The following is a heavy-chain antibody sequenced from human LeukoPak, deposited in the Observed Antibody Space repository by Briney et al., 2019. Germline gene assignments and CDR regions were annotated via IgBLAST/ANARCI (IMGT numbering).Heavy chain of an antibody. CDR3: ARDSAGRFDY. Sequence: ASVKVSCKSSGYTFTNYGISWVRQAPGQGLKWVGWIGPYNTNYAQNLQGRVTMTTDTSTTTAYMEVRSLRSDDTAVYYCARDSAGRFDYWGQGTLVTVSS. CDR2: IGPYNT. V-gene: IGHV1-18*01. J-gene: IGHJ4*02. CDR1: GYTFTNYG. D-gene: IGHD3-10*01.